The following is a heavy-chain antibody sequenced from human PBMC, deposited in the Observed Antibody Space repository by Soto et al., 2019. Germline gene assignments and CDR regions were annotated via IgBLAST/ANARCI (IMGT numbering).Heavy chain of an antibody. J-gene: IGHJ3*01. CDR2: SRNNARGYTT. Sequence: EVQLVESGGGLVQPGGSLRISCAASGFTFSDHHIDWVRQAPGKGMELVGRSRNNARGYTTEYAPSVKGRFTISRDTSRSSVFLEMYSLKIDDTAMYYCVRDDSRGDSSAFDLWGQGTMVTVSS. CDR3: VRDDSRGDSSAFDL. CDR1: GFTFSDHH. V-gene: IGHV3-72*01. D-gene: IGHD3-10*01.